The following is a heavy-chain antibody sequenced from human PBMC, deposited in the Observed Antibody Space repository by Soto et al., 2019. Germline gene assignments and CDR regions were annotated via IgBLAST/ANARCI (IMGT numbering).Heavy chain of an antibody. D-gene: IGHD2-15*01. Sequence: EVQLLESGGGLVQHGGSLRLSCAASGFTFSSYAMSWVRQAPGKGLEWVSAISGSGGSTYYADSVKGRFTISRDNSKNTLYLQMNSLRAEDTAVYYCAKFKCGGSWYSGDYWGQGTLVTVSS. J-gene: IGHJ4*02. CDR2: ISGSGGST. CDR3: AKFKCGGSWYSGDY. V-gene: IGHV3-23*01. CDR1: GFTFSSYA.